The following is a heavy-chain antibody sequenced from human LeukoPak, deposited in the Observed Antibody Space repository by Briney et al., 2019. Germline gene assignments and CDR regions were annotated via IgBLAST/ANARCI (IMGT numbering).Heavy chain of an antibody. CDR1: GFIFSHHG. D-gene: IGHD4-11*01. Sequence: GGSLRLSCAASGFIFSHHGMHWVRQAPGKGLEWVAVIWSDATNRFYAESVKGRFTISRDNSQNTVLLQMNSLRVKDTAIYYCARDAQRGFDYSNSLKNWGHGTLVTVSS. CDR2: IWSDATNR. V-gene: IGHV3-33*01. CDR3: ARDAQRGFDYSNSLKN. J-gene: IGHJ4*01.